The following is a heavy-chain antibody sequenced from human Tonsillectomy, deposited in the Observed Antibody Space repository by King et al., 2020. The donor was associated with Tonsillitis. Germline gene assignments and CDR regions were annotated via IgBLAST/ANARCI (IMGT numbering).Heavy chain of an antibody. D-gene: IGHD1-26*01. V-gene: IGHV3-23*04. J-gene: IGHJ3*01. Sequence: VQLVESGGGLVQPGGSLRLSCAASGFAFSSYAMSWVRQAPGKGLEWVSTLSGSGSSTYYADSVKGRLTISRDNSKNTLYLQMSSLRAEDTAVYYCARASGGLSGSYHLNAFDVWGQGTMVTVS. CDR3: ARASGGLSGSYHLNAFDV. CDR1: GFAFSSYA. CDR2: LSGSGSST.